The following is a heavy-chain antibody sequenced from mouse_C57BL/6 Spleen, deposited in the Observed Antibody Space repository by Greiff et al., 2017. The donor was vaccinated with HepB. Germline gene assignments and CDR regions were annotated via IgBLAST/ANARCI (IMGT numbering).Heavy chain of an antibody. V-gene: IGHV1-69*01. CDR1: GYTFTSYW. J-gene: IGHJ3*01. Sequence: QVQLQQPGAELVMPGASVKLSCKASGYTFTSYWMHWVKQRPGQGLEWIGEIDPSDSYTNYNQKFKGKSTLTVDKSSSTAYMQLSSLTSEDSAVYYCARSDCAYSFAYWGQGTLVTVSA. D-gene: IGHD2-10*01. CDR3: ARSDCAYSFAY. CDR2: IDPSDSYT.